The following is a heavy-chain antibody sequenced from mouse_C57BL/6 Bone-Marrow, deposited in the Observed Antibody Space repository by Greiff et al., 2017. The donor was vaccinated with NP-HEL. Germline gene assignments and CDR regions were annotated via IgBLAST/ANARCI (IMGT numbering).Heavy chain of an antibody. D-gene: IGHD1-1*02. V-gene: IGHV1-15*01. CDR2: IDPETGGP. CDR3: TRGGCGDY. Sequence: VQVVESGAELVRPGASVTLSCKASGYTFTDYEMHWVKQTPVHGLEWIGAIDPETGGPAYHPKFKGKAILTAAKSSSTAYLELRSLTSEDSAFYCCTRGGCGDYWGQGTTLTVSS. J-gene: IGHJ2*01. CDR1: GYTFTDYE.